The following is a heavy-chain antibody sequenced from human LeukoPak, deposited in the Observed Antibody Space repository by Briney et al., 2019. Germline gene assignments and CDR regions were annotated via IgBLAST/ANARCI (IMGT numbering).Heavy chain of an antibody. Sequence: GGSLRLSCAASGFAFSSYGMHWVRQAPGKGLEWVAVISYDGSHKYSADSVKGRFTISRDNSKNTLYLQMNSLRTEDTAVYFCSASRPHYGDYYGLDVWGHGTTVTVSS. CDR1: GFAFSSYG. J-gene: IGHJ6*02. CDR2: ISYDGSHK. D-gene: IGHD4/OR15-4a*01. CDR3: SASRPHYGDYYGLDV. V-gene: IGHV3-30*03.